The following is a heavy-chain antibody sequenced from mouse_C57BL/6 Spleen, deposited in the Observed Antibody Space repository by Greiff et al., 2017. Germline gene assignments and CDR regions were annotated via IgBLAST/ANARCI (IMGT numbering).Heavy chain of an antibody. CDR3: ARSHYGSDPFAY. Sequence: VQLQQPGAELVRPGSPVKLSCKASGYTFPSYWMHWVKQRPIQGLDWIGNIDPSDSETNYNKKFKNKATLTVDKSSSTAYMQISSLTSEDSAVYYCARSHYGSDPFAYWGQGTLVTVSA. J-gene: IGHJ3*01. V-gene: IGHV1-52*01. D-gene: IGHD1-1*01. CDR2: IDPSDSET. CDR1: GYTFPSYW.